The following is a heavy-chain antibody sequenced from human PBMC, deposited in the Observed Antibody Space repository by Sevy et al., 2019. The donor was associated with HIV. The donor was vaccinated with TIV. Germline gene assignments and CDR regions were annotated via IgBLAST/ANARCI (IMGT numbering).Heavy chain of an antibody. CDR1: GLTFSNYG. CDR2: ISYDGSNK. V-gene: IGHV3-30*18. D-gene: IGHD3-3*01. J-gene: IGHJ6*02. Sequence: GGSLRLSCAASGLTFSNYGMHWVRQAPGKGLEWVALISYDGSNKYYADSVKRRFTISRDNSKNTLYLQINSLRVEDTAVYYCAKDGTIFGVVIPFRDNSYNMDVWGQGTTVTVSS. CDR3: AKDGTIFGVVIPFRDNSYNMDV.